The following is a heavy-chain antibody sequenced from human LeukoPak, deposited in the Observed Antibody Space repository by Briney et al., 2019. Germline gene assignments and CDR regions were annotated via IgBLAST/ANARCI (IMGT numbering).Heavy chain of an antibody. CDR2: IKQDGSEK. V-gene: IGHV3-7*01. Sequence: PGGSLRLSCAASGFTFSRYSMNWVRQAPGKGLEWVANIKQDGSEKTYVDSVKGRFTISRDNAKNSLYLQMNSLRVEDTAMYYCVRDGGTDWYDPWGQGTLVTVFS. J-gene: IGHJ5*02. CDR3: VRDGGTDWYDP. CDR1: GFTFSRYS. D-gene: IGHD3-16*01.